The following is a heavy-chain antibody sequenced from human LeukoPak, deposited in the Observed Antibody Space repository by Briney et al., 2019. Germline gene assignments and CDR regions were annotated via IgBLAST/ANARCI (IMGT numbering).Heavy chain of an antibody. CDR1: GGTFSSYA. Sequence: GSSVKVSCKASGGTFSSYAISWVRQAPGQGLEWMGGIIPIFGTANYAQKFQGRVTITADESTSTAYTELSSLRSEGTAVYYCAREGEYGHGPFDYWGQGTLVTVSS. J-gene: IGHJ4*02. V-gene: IGHV1-69*01. CDR3: AREGEYGHGPFDY. D-gene: IGHD3-16*01. CDR2: IIPIFGTA.